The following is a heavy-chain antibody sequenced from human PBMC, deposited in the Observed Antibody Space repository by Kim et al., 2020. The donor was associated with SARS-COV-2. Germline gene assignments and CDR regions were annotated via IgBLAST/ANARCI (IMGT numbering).Heavy chain of an antibody. CDR1: GFTFSRYE. CDR2: ISSSGSTI. J-gene: IGHJ4*02. D-gene: IGHD1-26*01. Sequence: GGSLRLSCAASGFTFSRYEMNWVRQAPGKGLEWVSYISSSGSTIDYADSVKGRFTISRDNAKNSLYLQMNSLRAEDTAVYYCARDDIVGATPFDYWGQGTLVTVSS. CDR3: ARDDIVGATPFDY. V-gene: IGHV3-48*03.